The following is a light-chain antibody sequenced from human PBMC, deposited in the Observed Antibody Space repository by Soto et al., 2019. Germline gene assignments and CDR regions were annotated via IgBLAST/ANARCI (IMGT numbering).Light chain of an antibody. V-gene: IGKV3-11*01. Sequence: EIVLTQSPATLSLSPGERATLSCRVSESISSHLAWYQQRPGQAPRLLIYDASKSATGIPDRCSGSGSGTDFTLTVSSLETEDFAVDYCQQRRSWPRVFGGGTKVEIK. J-gene: IGKJ4*01. CDR2: DAS. CDR1: ESISSH. CDR3: QQRRSWPRV.